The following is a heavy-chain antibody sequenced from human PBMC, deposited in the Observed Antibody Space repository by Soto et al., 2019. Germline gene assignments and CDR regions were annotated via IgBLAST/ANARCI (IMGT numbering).Heavy chain of an antibody. D-gene: IGHD5-12*01. CDR1: GGTFSTHA. Sequence: SVKVSCKASGGTFSTHAIIWVRQAPGQGLEWMGGIIPIFGTANYAQKFQGRVTITADKSTITAYMELSSLRSEDTAVYYCARDRDIGGMDVWGQGTTVTVSS. V-gene: IGHV1-69*06. CDR2: IIPIFGTA. J-gene: IGHJ6*02. CDR3: ARDRDIGGMDV.